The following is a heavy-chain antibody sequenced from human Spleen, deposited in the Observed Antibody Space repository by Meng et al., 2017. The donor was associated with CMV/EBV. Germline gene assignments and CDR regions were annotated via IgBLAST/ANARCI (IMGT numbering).Heavy chain of an antibody. D-gene: IGHD5-18*01. CDR1: GYIFTAYH. Sequence: ASVKVSCKASGYIFTAYHIHWVRQPPGTGLEWMGWINANNGATHYAQNFQGRLTVTRDTSISTAYMDLNRLRSDDTAAYYCASTPETARPYQFDYCGQGTLVTVSS. V-gene: IGHV1-2*02. CDR2: INANNGAT. J-gene: IGHJ4*02. CDR3: ASTPETARPYQFDY.